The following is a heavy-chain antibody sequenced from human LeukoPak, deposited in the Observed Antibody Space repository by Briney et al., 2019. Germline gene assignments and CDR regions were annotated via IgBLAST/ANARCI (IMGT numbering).Heavy chain of an antibody. Sequence: PSETLSLTCTISGGSTSSYYWSWIRQPPGKGLEWIGYIYYSGSTNYNPSLKSRVTVSVDTSKNQFSLKLSSVTAADTAVYYCARGPPASYYDILTGYGAGFDPWGQGTLVTVSS. CDR3: ARGPPASYYDILTGYGAGFDP. J-gene: IGHJ5*02. CDR2: IYYSGST. D-gene: IGHD3-9*01. V-gene: IGHV4-59*01. CDR1: GGSTSSYY.